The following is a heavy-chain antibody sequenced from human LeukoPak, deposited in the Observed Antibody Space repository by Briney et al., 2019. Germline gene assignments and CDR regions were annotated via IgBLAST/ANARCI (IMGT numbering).Heavy chain of an antibody. Sequence: GGSLRLSSAASGFTFNRNAISWVRPAPGKGLEWVSTIGGSGDKTFYADSVKGRFTISRDNSKNMFHLQRNSLTGEDTALYYCVRRGDASSGWGDHDFWGQGALVTVSS. D-gene: IGHD6-19*01. CDR1: GFTFNRNA. CDR3: VRRGDASSGWGDHDF. J-gene: IGHJ4*02. CDR2: IGGSGDKT. V-gene: IGHV3-23*01.